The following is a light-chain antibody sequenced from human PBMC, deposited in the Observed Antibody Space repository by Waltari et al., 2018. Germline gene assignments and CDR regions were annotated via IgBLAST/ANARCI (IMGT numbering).Light chain of an antibody. Sequence: QSALTQPRSVSGSPGQSVTISCTGTSSDVGDYDFVSWYQQYPGKAPKLMIYYVSKRPSGAPGRFSGAKSGNTASLTISGLQAEDEADYYCCSYAGTYTFVFGSGTKVTVL. CDR1: SSDVGDYDF. CDR2: YVS. V-gene: IGLV2-11*01. CDR3: CSYAGTYTFV. J-gene: IGLJ6*01.